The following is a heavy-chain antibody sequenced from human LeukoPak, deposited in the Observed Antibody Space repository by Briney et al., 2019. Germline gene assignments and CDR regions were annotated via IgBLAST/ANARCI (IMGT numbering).Heavy chain of an antibody. Sequence: SETLSLTCTVSGGSISSGGYYWSWIRQHPGKGLEWIGYIYYSGSTNYNPSLKSRVTISVDTSKNQFSLKLSSVTAADTAVYYCARGFQTVTTLDYWGQGTLVTVSS. D-gene: IGHD4-17*01. CDR1: GGSISSGGYY. J-gene: IGHJ4*02. V-gene: IGHV4-61*08. CDR2: IYYSGST. CDR3: ARGFQTVTTLDY.